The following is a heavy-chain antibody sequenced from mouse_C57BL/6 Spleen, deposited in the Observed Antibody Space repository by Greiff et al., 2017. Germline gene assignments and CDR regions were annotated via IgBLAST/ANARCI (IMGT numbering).Heavy chain of an antibody. J-gene: IGHJ4*01. Sequence: DVMLVESGGGLVKPGGSLKLSCAASGFTFSSYAMSWVRQIPEKRLEWVATISDGGSYTYYPDNVKGRFTISRDNAKNNLYLQMSHLKSEDTAMYYCARDYYGSRDYAMDYWGQGTSVTVSS. CDR1: GFTFSSYA. D-gene: IGHD1-1*01. CDR2: ISDGGSYT. CDR3: ARDYYGSRDYAMDY. V-gene: IGHV5-4*01.